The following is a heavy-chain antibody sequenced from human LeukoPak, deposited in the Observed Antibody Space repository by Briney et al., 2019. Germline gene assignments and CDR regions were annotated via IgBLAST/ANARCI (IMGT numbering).Heavy chain of an antibody. CDR3: ARDCSSTSCYYMEGYYMDV. V-gene: IGHV3-23*01. CDR2: ISGSGGST. D-gene: IGHD2-2*01. Sequence: GGSLRLSCAASGFTFSSYAMSGVRQAPGKGLEWVSAISGSGGSTYYADSVKGRFTISRDNSKNTLYLQMNSLRAEDTAVYYCARDCSSTSCYYMEGYYMDVWGKGTTVTVSS. CDR1: GFTFSSYA. J-gene: IGHJ6*03.